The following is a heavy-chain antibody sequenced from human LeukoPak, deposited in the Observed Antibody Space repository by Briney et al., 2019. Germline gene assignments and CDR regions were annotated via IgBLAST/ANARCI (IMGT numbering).Heavy chain of an antibody. D-gene: IGHD5-24*01. V-gene: IGHV3-23*01. J-gene: IGHJ5*02. CDR2: ISGSGGST. CDR3: ARSGDGYNSGFDP. CDR1: GFTFSSYA. Sequence: GSLRLTCAASGFTFSSYAMSWVRQAPGKGLEWVSAISGSGGSTYYADSVKGRFTISRDNSKNTLYLQMNSLRAEDTAVYYCARSGDGYNSGFDPWGQGTLVTVSS.